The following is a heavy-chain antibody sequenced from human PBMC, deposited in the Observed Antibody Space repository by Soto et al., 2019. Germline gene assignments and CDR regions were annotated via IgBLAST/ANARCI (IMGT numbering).Heavy chain of an antibody. CDR3: PNGHDNGEPPGI. V-gene: IGHV3-30*18. CDR2: ISYDGNNK. CDR1: GFTFSNYG. J-gene: IGHJ3*02. D-gene: IGHD4-17*01. Sequence: QVQLVESGGGVVQPGRSLRLSCAASGFTFSNYGMHWVRQAPGKGLEWVAVISYDGNNKYYQDSVKGRFTISRDNSKNTSYLQMDSLSTDDTAVYYCPNGHDNGEPPGIWGQGTMVTVSS.